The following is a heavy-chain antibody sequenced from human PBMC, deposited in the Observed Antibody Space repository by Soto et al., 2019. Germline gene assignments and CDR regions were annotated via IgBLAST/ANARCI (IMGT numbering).Heavy chain of an antibody. CDR1: GLTFGNYG. Sequence: GGSLRLSCAASGLTFGNYGMHWVRQPPGKGLEWMSSILYDGSDKYYADSVKGRFTISRDDSKNTLYLQMDSLKTEDTAVYYCTTRPLRPRYYYYGMDVWGQGTTVTVSS. CDR3: TTRPLRPRYYYYGMDV. V-gene: IGHV3-30*03. D-gene: IGHD3-3*01. J-gene: IGHJ6*02. CDR2: ILYDGSDK.